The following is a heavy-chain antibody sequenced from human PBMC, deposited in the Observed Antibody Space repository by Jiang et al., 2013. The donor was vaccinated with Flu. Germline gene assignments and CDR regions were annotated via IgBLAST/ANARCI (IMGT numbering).Heavy chain of an antibody. CDR3: ARGLMTTSSSDPHTWFDP. Sequence: GSGLVKPSETLSLNCTVSGSSISSGYYWAWIRQPPGKGLEWIGSIFQTGKTFYSPSLRGRLTISVDTSRNQFSLKLRSVTATDMAVYYCARGLMTTSSSDPHTWFDPWGQGILVPVSS. V-gene: IGHV4-38-2*02. CDR2: IFQTGKT. J-gene: IGHJ5*02. D-gene: IGHD6-6*01. CDR1: GSSISSGYY.